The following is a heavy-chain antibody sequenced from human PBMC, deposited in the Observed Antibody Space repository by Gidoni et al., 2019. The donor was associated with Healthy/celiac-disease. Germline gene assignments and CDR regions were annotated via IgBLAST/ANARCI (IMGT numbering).Heavy chain of an antibody. CDR3: TKETGLVIRYFDY. CDR1: GFTFDDYA. J-gene: IGHJ4*02. D-gene: IGHD3-22*01. CDR2: ISWNSGSI. Sequence: DVQLVESGGGLVQPGRSLRRSCAASGFTFDDYAMHWVRQAPGKGLEWVSGISWNSGSIGYADSVKGRFTISRDNAKNSLYLQMNSLRAEDTAFYYCTKETGLVIRYFDYWGQGTLVTVSS. V-gene: IGHV3-9*01.